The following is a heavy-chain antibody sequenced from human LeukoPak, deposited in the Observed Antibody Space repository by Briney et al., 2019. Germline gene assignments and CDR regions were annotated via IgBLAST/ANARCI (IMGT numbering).Heavy chain of an antibody. J-gene: IGHJ4*02. Sequence: GESLKISCKAIGDIFANSWIGWVRQMPGKGLEWMGIIFPGDSDATYSPSFQGHVTISADKSITTAYLQWSSLKASDTAMYYCARRGMDYWGQGTLVTVSS. CDR3: ARRGMDY. CDR2: IFPGDSDA. D-gene: IGHD3-10*01. V-gene: IGHV5-51*01. CDR1: GDIFANSW.